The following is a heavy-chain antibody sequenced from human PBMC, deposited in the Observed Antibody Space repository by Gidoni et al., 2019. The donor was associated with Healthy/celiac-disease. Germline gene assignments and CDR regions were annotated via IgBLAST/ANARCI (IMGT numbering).Heavy chain of an antibody. J-gene: IGHJ3*02. CDR1: GFTFSSYA. CDR3: ARHGEYGSGSYYRRSVDAFDI. D-gene: IGHD3-10*01. CDR2: ISYDGSNK. Sequence: QVQLVESGGGVVQPGRSLRLSCAASGFTFSSYAMNWSRQAPGKGLEWVAVISYDGSNKYYADSVKGRFTISRDNSKNTLYLQMNSLRAEDTAVYYCARHGEYGSGSYYRRSVDAFDIWGQGTMVTVSS. V-gene: IGHV3-30-3*01.